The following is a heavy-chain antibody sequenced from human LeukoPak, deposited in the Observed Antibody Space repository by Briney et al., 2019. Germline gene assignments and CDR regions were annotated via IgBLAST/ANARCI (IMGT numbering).Heavy chain of an antibody. CDR2: ISYDGSNK. D-gene: IGHD6-13*01. CDR1: GFTFSSYA. V-gene: IGHV3-30*04. CDR3: ARTYSGSWYSYYYYYMDV. J-gene: IGHJ6*03. Sequence: QPGGSLRLSCAASGFTFSSYAMHWVRQAPGKGLEWVAVISYDGSNKYYADSVKGRFTISRDNSKNTLYLQMNSLRAEDTAVYYCARTYSGSWYSYYYYYMDVWGKGTTVTVSS.